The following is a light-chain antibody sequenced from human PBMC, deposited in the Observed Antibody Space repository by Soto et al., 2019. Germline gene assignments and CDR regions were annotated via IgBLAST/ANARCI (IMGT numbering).Light chain of an antibody. CDR2: AAS. J-gene: IGKJ1*01. V-gene: IGKV1-17*01. CDR1: QGIRDD. Sequence: DIPVTQSPSSLSASVGDRVTITCRASQGIRDDLAWYQQKPGKVPKRLIYAASSLQSGVPSRFSGSGFGTEFTLTISSLQAEDFATYYCLLHNTYPWTFGQGTKVEIK. CDR3: LLHNTYPWT.